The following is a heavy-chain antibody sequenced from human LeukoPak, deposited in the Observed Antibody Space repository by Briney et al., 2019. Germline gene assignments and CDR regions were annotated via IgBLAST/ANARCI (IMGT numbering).Heavy chain of an antibody. J-gene: IGHJ4*02. CDR3: ARKDSSPRTFDY. V-gene: IGHV3-7*01. D-gene: IGHD3-22*01. CDR2: IKEDGSEK. CDR1: GFSFSSYW. Sequence: GGSLRLSCAASGFSFSSYWMSWVRQAPGKGLEGVAHIKEDGSEKNYVDSVKGRFTISRDNAKNSLYLQMNSLRAEDTAVYYCARKDSSPRTFDYWGQGTLVTVSS.